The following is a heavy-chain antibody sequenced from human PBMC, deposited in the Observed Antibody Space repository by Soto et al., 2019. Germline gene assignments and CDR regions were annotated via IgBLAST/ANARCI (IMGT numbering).Heavy chain of an antibody. CDR2: IWYDGSKK. CDR1: GFTFSSYG. V-gene: IGHV3-33*01. J-gene: IGHJ6*02. D-gene: IGHD6-25*01. CDR3: AREKAARPSSSGRDV. Sequence: QVQLVESGGGVVQPGRSLRLSCAASGFTFSSYGMHWVRQAPGKGLEWVAVIWYDGSKKYYADSVKGRFTISRDNSKNPRHLKRNSLRAEKRAVYSCAREKAARPSSSGRDVWGQGTTVTVSS.